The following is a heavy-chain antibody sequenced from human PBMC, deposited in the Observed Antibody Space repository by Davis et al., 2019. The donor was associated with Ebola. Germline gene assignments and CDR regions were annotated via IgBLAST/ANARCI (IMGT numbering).Heavy chain of an antibody. V-gene: IGHV3-21*01. Sequence: GESLKISCAASGFTFSSYSMNWVRQAPGKGLEWVSSISSSSSYIYYADSVKGRFTISRDNAKNSLYLQMNSLRAEDTAVYYCARDLGLVVVTAMELDYYYYYGMDVWGQGTTVTVSS. CDR2: ISSSSSYI. D-gene: IGHD2-21*02. CDR1: GFTFSSYS. J-gene: IGHJ6*02. CDR3: ARDLGLVVVTAMELDYYYYYGMDV.